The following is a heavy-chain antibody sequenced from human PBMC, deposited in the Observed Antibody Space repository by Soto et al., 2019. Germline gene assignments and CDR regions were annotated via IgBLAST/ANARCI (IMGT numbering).Heavy chain of an antibody. J-gene: IGHJ5*02. Sequence: GASVKVSCKAPGYTFTEYYMHWVRLAPGQGIEWMGWINPNSGGTNYAQKFQGWVTMTRDTSISTAYMELSRLTSDDTAVYYCARARRIMTTVTVGNWFDPWGQGTLVTFS. V-gene: IGHV1-2*04. CDR2: INPNSGGT. D-gene: IGHD4-17*01. CDR3: ARARRIMTTVTVGNWFDP. CDR1: GYTFTEYY.